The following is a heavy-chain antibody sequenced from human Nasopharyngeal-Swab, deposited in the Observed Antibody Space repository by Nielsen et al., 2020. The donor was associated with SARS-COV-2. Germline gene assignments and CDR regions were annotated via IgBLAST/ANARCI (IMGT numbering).Heavy chain of an antibody. CDR1: GYIFTNYY. V-gene: IGHV1-46*01. D-gene: IGHD3-10*01. CDR3: ARDAGGFYTKDQPYFDY. CDR2: INPTGGST. Sequence: ASVKVSCKASGYIFTNYYMHWVRQAPGQGLEWMGIINPTGGSTTYAQKFQGRVIMTRDTSTSTLYMELRGLRSEDTAVYFCARDAGGFYTKDQPYFDYWGQGTTVTVSS. J-gene: IGHJ4*02.